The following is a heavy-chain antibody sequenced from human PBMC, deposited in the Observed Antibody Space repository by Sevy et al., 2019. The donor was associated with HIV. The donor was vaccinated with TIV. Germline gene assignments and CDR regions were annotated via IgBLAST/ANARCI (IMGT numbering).Heavy chain of an antibody. CDR3: ARSSGASMYYYYGMDV. J-gene: IGHJ6*02. D-gene: IGHD3-10*01. CDR1: GYTFTSYG. Sequence: ASVKVSCKASGYTFTSYGISWVRQAPGQGLEWMGWTSAYNGNTNYAQKLQGRVTMTTDTSTSTAYMELRSLRSDDTAVYYCARSSGASMYYYYGMDVWGQGTTVTVSS. CDR2: TSAYNGNT. V-gene: IGHV1-18*01.